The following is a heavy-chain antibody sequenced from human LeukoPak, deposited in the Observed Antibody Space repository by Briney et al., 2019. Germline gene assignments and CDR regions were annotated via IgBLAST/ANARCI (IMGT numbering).Heavy chain of an antibody. Sequence: GGSLRLSCAASGFTFSSDWMSWVRQAPGKGLEWVANIKQDGSEKYYVDSVKGRFTISRDNAKNSLYLQMNSLRAEDTAVYYCARGHSSSSSRYYYYGMDVWGQGTTVTVSS. J-gene: IGHJ6*02. V-gene: IGHV3-7*01. CDR1: GFTFSSDW. CDR3: ARGHSSSSSRYYYYGMDV. D-gene: IGHD6-6*01. CDR2: IKQDGSEK.